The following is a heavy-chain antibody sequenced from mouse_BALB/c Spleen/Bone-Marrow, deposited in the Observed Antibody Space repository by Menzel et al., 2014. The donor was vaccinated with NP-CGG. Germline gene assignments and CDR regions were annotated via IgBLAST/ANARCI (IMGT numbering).Heavy chain of an antibody. D-gene: IGHD1-1*01. Sequence: QCGPQLVRPGTSVKGSRKPSGYAFTNYLIERVQQRPGPGLEWVAVIPPRTGDTHSNEKFQGKAPPTPDKSSTTAYMQFSSLASDDSAVYFGARRYYVNWDFYVWGAGTSVTVS. J-gene: IGHJ1*01. CDR2: IPPRTGDT. CDR3: ARRYYVNWDFYV. CDR1: GYAFTNYL. V-gene: IGHV1-54*01.